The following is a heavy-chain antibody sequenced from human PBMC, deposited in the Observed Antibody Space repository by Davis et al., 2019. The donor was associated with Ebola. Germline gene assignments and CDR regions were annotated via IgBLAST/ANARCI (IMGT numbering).Heavy chain of an antibody. CDR1: GFTFSSYA. Sequence: PGGSLRLSCAASGFTFSSYAMHWVRQAPGKGLEWVAVISYDGSNKYCADSVKGRFTISRDNSKNTLYLQMNSLRAEDTAVYYCARDHGDYYYGMDVWGQGTTVTVSS. V-gene: IGHV3-30-3*01. D-gene: IGHD4-17*01. J-gene: IGHJ6*02. CDR3: ARDHGDYYYGMDV. CDR2: ISYDGSNK.